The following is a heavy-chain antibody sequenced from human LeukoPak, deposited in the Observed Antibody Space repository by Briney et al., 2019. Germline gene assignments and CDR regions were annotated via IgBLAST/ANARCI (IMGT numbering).Heavy chain of an antibody. V-gene: IGHV4-59*01. CDR1: GDSISSYY. D-gene: IGHD6-13*01. Sequence: SETLSLTRTVSGDSISSYYWNWIRQPPGKGLEWIGYVYHSGITNYNPSLKSRVTISVDTSKNQFSLRLTSLTAADTAVYYCARALRQQLVTGWFDPWGQGTLGTVSS. CDR2: VYHSGIT. J-gene: IGHJ5*02. CDR3: ARALRQQLVTGWFDP.